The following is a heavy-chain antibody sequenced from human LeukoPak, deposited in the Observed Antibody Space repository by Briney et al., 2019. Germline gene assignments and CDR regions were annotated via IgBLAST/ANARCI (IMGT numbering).Heavy chain of an antibody. D-gene: IGHD6-13*01. CDR1: GGSISSYY. Sequence: SETLSLTCTVPGGSISSYYWSWIRQPPGKGLEWIGYIYYSGSTNYNPSLKSRVTISVDTSKNQFSLKLSSVTAADTAVYYCARDRWSAAGNGEFDYWGQGTLVTVSS. CDR3: ARDRWSAAGNGEFDY. CDR2: IYYSGST. V-gene: IGHV4-59*12. J-gene: IGHJ4*02.